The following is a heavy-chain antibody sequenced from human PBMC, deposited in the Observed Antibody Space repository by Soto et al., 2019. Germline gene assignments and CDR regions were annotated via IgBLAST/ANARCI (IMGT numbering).Heavy chain of an antibody. CDR1: GFTFSSYA. CDR3: ANRPGGEDYFDY. J-gene: IGHJ4*02. Sequence: QAGGSLRLSCAASGFTFSSYAMSWVRQAPGKGLEWVSAISGSGGSTYYADSVKGRFTISRDNSKNTLYLQMNSLRAEDTAVYYCANRPGGEDYFDYWGQGTLVTVSS. CDR2: ISGSGGST. D-gene: IGHD3-16*01. V-gene: IGHV3-23*01.